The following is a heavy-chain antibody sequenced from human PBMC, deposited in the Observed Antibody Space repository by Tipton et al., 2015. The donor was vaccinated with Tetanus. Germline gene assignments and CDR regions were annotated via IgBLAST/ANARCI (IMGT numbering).Heavy chain of an antibody. V-gene: IGHV4/OR15-8*02. CDR3: AGGSHLVRGAAVDY. J-gene: IGHJ4*02. D-gene: IGHD3-10*01. CDR1: GGSISSSNW. Sequence: GLVKPSETLSLTCAVSGGSISSSNWWSWVRQPPGKGLEWIGEISHSGSPNYNPSLKTRVTISIDKSKNQFSLRVNSVTAADTAVYYCAGGSHLVRGAAVDYWGQGTLVTVSS. CDR2: ISHSGSP.